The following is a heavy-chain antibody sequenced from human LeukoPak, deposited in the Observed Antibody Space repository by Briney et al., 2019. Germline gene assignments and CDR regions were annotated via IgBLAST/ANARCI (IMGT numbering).Heavy chain of an antibody. CDR2: ISGYDGDT. CDR1: GYNFNGYG. J-gene: IGHJ6*03. CDR3: ARAVVPAAISPYYYYYMDV. D-gene: IGHD2-2*01. V-gene: IGHV1-18*01. Sequence: ASVKVSCKASGYNFNGYGINWLRQAPGQGLEWMGWISGYDGDTNYIQRFKDRVTMTTDTSTSTAYMELRSLRSDDTAVYYCARAVVPAAISPYYYYYMDVWGKGTTVTVSS.